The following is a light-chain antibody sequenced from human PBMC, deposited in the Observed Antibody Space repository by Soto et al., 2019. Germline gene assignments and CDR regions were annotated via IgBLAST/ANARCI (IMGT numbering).Light chain of an antibody. V-gene: IGKV1-27*01. J-gene: IGKJ4*01. CDR2: AAS. CDR3: QKYNSVPHT. Sequence: DIQMTQSPSSLSASVGDRVTITCRASQGINNYLAWYQHTAGRVPKLLIYAASSLQPGVTSRFSGGGSGTDFTLSISSLLPEDVATYYCQKYNSVPHTFGGGTKVDIK. CDR1: QGINNY.